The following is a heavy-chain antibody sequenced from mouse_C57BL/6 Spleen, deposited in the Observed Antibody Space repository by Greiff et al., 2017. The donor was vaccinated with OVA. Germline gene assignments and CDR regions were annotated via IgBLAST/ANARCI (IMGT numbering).Heavy chain of an antibody. CDR3: ARSRDYSSAFYAMDY. J-gene: IGHJ4*01. V-gene: IGHV1-69*01. CDR2: IDPSDSYT. D-gene: IGHD2-12*01. CDR1: GYTFTSYW. Sequence: VQLQQPGAELVMPGASVKLSCKASGYTFTSYWMHWVKQRPGQGLEWIGEIDPSDSYTNYNQKFKGKSTLTVDKSSSTAYMQLSSLTSEDSAVYYCARSRDYSSAFYAMDYWGQGTSVTVSS.